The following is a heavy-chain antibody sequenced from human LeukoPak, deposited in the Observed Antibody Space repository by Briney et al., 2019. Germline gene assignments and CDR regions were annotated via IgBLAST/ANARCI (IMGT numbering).Heavy chain of an antibody. D-gene: IGHD6-6*01. Sequence: ASETLSLTCTVSGGSISSSSYYWGWIRQPPGKGLEWIGSIYYSGSTYYNPSLKSRVTISVDTSKNQFSLRLRSLTAADTAVFYCVRDIEYFHHWSQGTLVTVSS. CDR2: IYYSGST. CDR1: GGSISSSSYY. CDR3: VRDIEYFHH. J-gene: IGHJ1*01. V-gene: IGHV4-39*07.